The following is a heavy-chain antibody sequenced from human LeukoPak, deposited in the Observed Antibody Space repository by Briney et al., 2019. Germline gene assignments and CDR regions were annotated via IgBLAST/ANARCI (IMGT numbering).Heavy chain of an antibody. CDR1: GGSISSSPYY. J-gene: IGHJ4*02. CDR2: IYYTGKT. D-gene: IGHD2-15*01. Sequence: SETLSLTCTVSGGSISSSPYYWDWIRQSPGKGLEWNGNIYYTGKTYYNPSLKSRVIISVDTSKNQFSLKVSSVTAADTAVYYCARGVAAFDFWGQGTAVTVSS. V-gene: IGHV4-39*01. CDR3: ARGVAAFDF.